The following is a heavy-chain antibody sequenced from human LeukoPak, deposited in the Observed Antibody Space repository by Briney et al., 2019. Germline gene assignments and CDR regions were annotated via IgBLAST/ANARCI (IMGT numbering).Heavy chain of an antibody. Sequence: GGSLRLSCAASGFTFSSYCMNRVRQAPGKGLEWVSYISSSRSTIYYANSVKGRFTIPRDNAKNTLYLQMNSLRDDGTAVYYCARDGYGAMRDWGQGTLVTVSS. J-gene: IGHJ4*02. CDR3: ARDGYGAMRD. CDR1: GFTFSSYC. D-gene: IGHD1-1*01. V-gene: IGHV3-48*02. CDR2: ISSSRSTI.